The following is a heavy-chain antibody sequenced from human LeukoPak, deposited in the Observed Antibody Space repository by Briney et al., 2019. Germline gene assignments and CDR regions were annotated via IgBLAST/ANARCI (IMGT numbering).Heavy chain of an antibody. J-gene: IGHJ5*02. CDR3: ARYIDWFDP. CDR2: IYYSGST. V-gene: IGHV4-39*01. CDR1: GGSISSSSYY. Sequence: RPSETLSLTCTVSGGSISSSSYYWGWIRQPPGKGLEWIGSIYYSGSTYYNPSLKSRVTISVDTSKNQFSLKLSSVTAADTAVYYCARYIDWFDPWGQGTLVTVSS. D-gene: IGHD3-16*02.